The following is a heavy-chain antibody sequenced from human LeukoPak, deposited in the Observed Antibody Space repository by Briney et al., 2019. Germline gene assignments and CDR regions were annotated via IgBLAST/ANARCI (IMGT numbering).Heavy chain of an antibody. CDR3: ARDRSYTTSSGGLGYFYGMDV. CDR1: GFTFSSYA. J-gene: IGHJ6*02. CDR2: ISGSGGST. V-gene: IGHV3-23*01. Sequence: GGSLRLSCAASGFTFSSYAMSWVRQAPGKGLEWVSAISGSGGSTYYADSVKGRFTISRDNSKNTLYLQMNSLRAEDTAVYYCARDRSYTTSSGGLGYFYGMDVWGQGTTVTVSS. D-gene: IGHD6-6*01.